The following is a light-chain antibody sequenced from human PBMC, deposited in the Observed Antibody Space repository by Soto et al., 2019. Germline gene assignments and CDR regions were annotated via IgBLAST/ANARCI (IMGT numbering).Light chain of an antibody. CDR1: SSDVGGYNY. CDR3: CSYAGSYTYV. J-gene: IGLJ1*01. V-gene: IGLV2-11*01. Sequence: QSALTQPRSVSGSPGQSVTISCTGTSSDVGGYNYVSWYQQHPGKVPKLMISDVSKRPSGVPDRFSGSKSGNSASLIISGLQAEDEADYSCCSYAGSYTYVFGTGTKLTVL. CDR2: DVS.